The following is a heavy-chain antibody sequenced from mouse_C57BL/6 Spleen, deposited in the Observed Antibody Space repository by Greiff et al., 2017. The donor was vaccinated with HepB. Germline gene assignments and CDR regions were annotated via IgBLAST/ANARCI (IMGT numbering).Heavy chain of an antibody. V-gene: IGHV5-4*01. J-gene: IGHJ1*03. CDR1: GFTFSSYA. Sequence: EVKLVESGGGLVKPGGSLKLSCAASGFTFSSYAMSWVRQTPEKRLEWVATISDGGSYTYYPDNVKGRFTISRDNAKNNLYLQMSHLKSEDTAMYYCARDPLGSSYFDVWGTGTTGTVSS. D-gene: IGHD1-1*01. CDR2: ISDGGSYT. CDR3: ARDPLGSSYFDV.